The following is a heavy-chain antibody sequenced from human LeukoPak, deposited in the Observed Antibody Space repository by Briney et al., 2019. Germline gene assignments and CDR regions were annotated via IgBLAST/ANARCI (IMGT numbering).Heavy chain of an antibody. CDR2: MYYSGGT. D-gene: IGHD7-27*01. CDR1: GASISGYY. Sequence: PSETLSLTCRVSGASISGYYWSWIRQPPGKGLEWIGHMYYSGGTTYNPSLKSRVSISLDTSKKHFSLKLSSVTAADTAVYYCAGTGLFFDYWSQGTLVTAS. V-gene: IGHV4-59*01. CDR3: AGTGLFFDY. J-gene: IGHJ4*02.